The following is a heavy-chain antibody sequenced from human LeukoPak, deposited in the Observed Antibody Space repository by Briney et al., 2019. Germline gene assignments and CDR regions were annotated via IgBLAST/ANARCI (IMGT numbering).Heavy chain of an antibody. CDR3: VRHGIEDPGRVLFDY. D-gene: IGHD1-26*01. Sequence: SETLSLTCTVSGGSISNNYWSWVRQPPGKRLEWIAYVQSTGTTDYNPSLKSRVTISLDSSENQSSLKLSSLTAADTAIYYCVRHGIEDPGRVLFDYWGRGTLVTVSS. J-gene: IGHJ4*02. V-gene: IGHV4-59*08. CDR1: GGSISNNY. CDR2: VQSTGTT.